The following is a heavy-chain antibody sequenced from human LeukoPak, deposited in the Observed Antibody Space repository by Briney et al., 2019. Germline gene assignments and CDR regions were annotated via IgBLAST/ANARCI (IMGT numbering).Heavy chain of an antibody. J-gene: IGHJ4*02. Sequence: GGSLRLSCAASGFTFSTYWMHWVRQAPGKGLVWVSRIKSDGGTNYADSVKGRFTISRDNAKKTVSLQMNSLRPEDTGVYYCARARSPSDHWGQGTLVTVSS. CDR3: ARARSPSDH. CDR2: IKSDGGT. CDR1: GFTFSTYW. V-gene: IGHV3-74*01.